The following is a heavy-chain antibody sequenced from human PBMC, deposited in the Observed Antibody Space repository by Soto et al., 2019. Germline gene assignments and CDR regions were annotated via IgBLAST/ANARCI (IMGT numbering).Heavy chain of an antibody. V-gene: IGHV4-59*01. CDR1: GGSISSYY. D-gene: IGHD3-10*01. Sequence: SETLSLTCTVSGGSISSYYWSWIRQPPGKGLEWIGYIYYSGSTNYNPSLKSRVTISVDTSKNQFSLKLSSVTAADTAVYYCGSQTANYYGSGSYYLPFDYWGQGALVTVSS. J-gene: IGHJ4*02. CDR3: GSQTANYYGSGSYYLPFDY. CDR2: IYYSGST.